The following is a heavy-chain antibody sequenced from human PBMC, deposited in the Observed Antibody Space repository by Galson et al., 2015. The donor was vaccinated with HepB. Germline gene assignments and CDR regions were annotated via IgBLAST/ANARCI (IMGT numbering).Heavy chain of an antibody. CDR2: IKEDGSDK. V-gene: IGHV3-7*03. D-gene: IGHD2-15*01. CDR3: ARDRPAGSYDH. Sequence: LRLSCAASGFTFSSYWMSWIRQAPGKGPEWMANIKEDGSDKNYVDSVKGRFTIARDNTKKSLYLQMNSLRAEDTAVYYCARDRPAGSYDHWGQGTLVTVSS. CDR1: GFTFSSYW. J-gene: IGHJ5*02.